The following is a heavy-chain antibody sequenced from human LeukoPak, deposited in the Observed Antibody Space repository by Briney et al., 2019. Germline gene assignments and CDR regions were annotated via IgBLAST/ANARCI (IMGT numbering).Heavy chain of an antibody. CDR3: AREWPSGWQQLPDYDAVVI. V-gene: IGHV3-23*01. Sequence: GGSLRLSCAASGLTFSSYTMTWVRQPPGKRLEWVSSISGGGGDTYYADSVKGRYTISRDNSKNTLCLQINSLRAEDTAVYYCAREWPSGWQQLPDYDAVVIWGEGTMVTVSS. CDR2: ISGGGGDT. CDR1: GLTFSSYT. D-gene: IGHD6-13*01. J-gene: IGHJ3*02.